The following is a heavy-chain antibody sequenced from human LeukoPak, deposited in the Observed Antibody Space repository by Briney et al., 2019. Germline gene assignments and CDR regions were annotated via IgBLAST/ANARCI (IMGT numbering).Heavy chain of an antibody. J-gene: IGHJ4*02. V-gene: IGHV4-31*03. D-gene: IGHD2-21*01. Sequence: SETLSLTCNVSGYSISSGYYWSWIRQHPGKGLEWIGYIYYSGSTYYNPSLKSRVTISVDTSKNQFSLKLSSVTAADTAVYYSARDGDGFRSWGQGTLVTVSS. CDR3: ARDGDGFRS. CDR1: GYSISSGYY. CDR2: IYYSGST.